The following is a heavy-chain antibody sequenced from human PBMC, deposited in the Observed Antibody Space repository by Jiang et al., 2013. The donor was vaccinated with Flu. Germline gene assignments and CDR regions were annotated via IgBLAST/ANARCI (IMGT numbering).Heavy chain of an antibody. J-gene: IGHJ4*02. CDR3: ARPTTYRTTWHALDY. CDR2: ISSSSSYT. Sequence: GLVKPGGSLRLSCAVSGFRFSDYYMTWIRQAPGKGLEWVSYISSSSSYTNYADSVKGRFTISRDNARNSLFLEMDSLRGDDTAVYYCARPTTYRTTWHALDYWGRGTLVTVSS. V-gene: IGHV3-11*03. D-gene: IGHD1-14*01. CDR1: GFRFSDYY.